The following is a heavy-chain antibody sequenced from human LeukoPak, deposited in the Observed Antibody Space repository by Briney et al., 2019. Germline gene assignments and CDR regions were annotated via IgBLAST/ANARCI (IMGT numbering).Heavy chain of an antibody. Sequence: SVKVSCKASGYTFTGYYMHWVRQAPGQGLEWMGGIIPIFGTANYAQKFQGRVTITTDESTSTAYMELSSLRSEDTAVYYCAITGYSSGWDSDYWGQGTLVTVSS. CDR2: IIPIFGTA. D-gene: IGHD6-19*01. V-gene: IGHV1-69*05. CDR1: GYTFTGYY. CDR3: AITGYSSGWDSDY. J-gene: IGHJ4*02.